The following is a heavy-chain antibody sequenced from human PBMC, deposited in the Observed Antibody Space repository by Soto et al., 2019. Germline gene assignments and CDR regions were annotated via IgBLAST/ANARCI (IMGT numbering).Heavy chain of an antibody. J-gene: IGHJ4*02. Sequence: QVQLVESGGGVVQPGRSLRLSCEASGFTFSTYGMHWVRQAPGKGLEWVAIILYDGSNQYYADSVKGRFTISRDNSKNTLYLQMNSLRAEDTAVYYCAKDQYSSSWFDYWGQGTLVTVSS. CDR1: GFTFSTYG. V-gene: IGHV3-30*18. CDR3: AKDQYSSSWFDY. CDR2: ILYDGSNQ. D-gene: IGHD6-13*01.